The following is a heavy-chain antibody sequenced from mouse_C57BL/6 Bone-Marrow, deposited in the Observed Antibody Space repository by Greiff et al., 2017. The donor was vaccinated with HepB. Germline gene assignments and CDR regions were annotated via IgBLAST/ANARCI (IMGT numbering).Heavy chain of an antibody. CDR2: IDPSDSET. V-gene: IGHV1-52*01. J-gene: IGHJ3*01. CDR3: ARKIYYDYDAWFAY. Sequence: QVHVKQPGAELVRPGSSVKLSCKASGYTFTSYWMHWVKQRPIQGLEWIGNIDPSDSETHYNQKFKDKATLTVDKSSSTAYMQLSSLTSEDSAVYYCARKIYYDYDAWFAYWGQGTLVTVSA. CDR1: GYTFTSYW. D-gene: IGHD2-4*01.